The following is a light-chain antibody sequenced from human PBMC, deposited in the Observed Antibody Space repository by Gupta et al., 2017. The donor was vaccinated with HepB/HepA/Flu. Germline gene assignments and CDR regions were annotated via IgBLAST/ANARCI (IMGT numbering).Light chain of an antibody. J-gene: IGKJ1*01. CDR2: AAS. CDR3: LQDYNYPPT. CDR1: QAIKND. Sequence: AIQMTQSPSSLSASVGDRVTITCRASQAIKNDLGWYQQKPGKAPELLIYAASSLQSGVPSRFSGSGSGPDFTLTISSLQPEDFATYYCLQDYNYPPTFGQGTKVEI. V-gene: IGKV1-6*01.